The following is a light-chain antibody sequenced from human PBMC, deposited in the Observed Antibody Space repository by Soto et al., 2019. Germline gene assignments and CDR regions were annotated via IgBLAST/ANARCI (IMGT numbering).Light chain of an antibody. CDR1: SGYSNYK. J-gene: IGLJ1*01. CDR3: GADHGSGSNCVYV. CDR2: VGTGGIVG. Sequence: HPVLTQPPSASASLGASVTLTCTLSSGYSNYKVDWYQQRPGKGPRFVMRVGTGGIVGSKGDGIPDRFSVLGSGLNRYLTIKNIQEEDESDYHCGADHGSGSNCVYVFGTGTQLTVL. V-gene: IGLV9-49*01.